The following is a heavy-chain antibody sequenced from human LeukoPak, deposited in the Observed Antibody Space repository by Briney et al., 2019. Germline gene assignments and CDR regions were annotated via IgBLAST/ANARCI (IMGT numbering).Heavy chain of an antibody. Sequence: GGSLRLSCAASGFTFRDYYMTWVRQAPGKGLEWIPYISRSGDNLYYADSVEGRFTISRDNARNSVYLQMNSLRAEDTAVYYCAREVIIFPDYYYYGMDVWGQGTTVTVSS. CDR1: GFTFRDYY. J-gene: IGHJ6*02. D-gene: IGHD3-9*01. CDR3: AREVIIFPDYYYYGMDV. V-gene: IGHV3-11*01. CDR2: ISRSGDNL.